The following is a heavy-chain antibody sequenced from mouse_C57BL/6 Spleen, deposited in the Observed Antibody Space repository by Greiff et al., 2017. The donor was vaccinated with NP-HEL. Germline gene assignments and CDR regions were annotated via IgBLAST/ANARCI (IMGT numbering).Heavy chain of an antibody. V-gene: IGHV1-7*01. CDR1: GYTFTSYW. Sequence: QVQLKESGAELAKPGASVKLSCKASGYTFTSYWMHWVKQRPGQGLEWIGYINPSSGYTKYNQKFKDKVTLTADKSSSTAYMQLSSLTYEDSAVYYCAREGVTTVVATDYWGQGTTLTVSS. D-gene: IGHD1-1*01. CDR2: INPSSGYT. CDR3: AREGVTTVVATDY. J-gene: IGHJ2*01.